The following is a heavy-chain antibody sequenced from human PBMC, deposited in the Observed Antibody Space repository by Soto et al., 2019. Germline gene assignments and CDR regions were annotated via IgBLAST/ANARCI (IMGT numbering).Heavy chain of an antibody. V-gene: IGHV4-30-4*01. D-gene: IGHD7-27*01. J-gene: IGHJ5*01. CDR1: GDSISNLDYF. Sequence: SETLSLTCSVSGDSISNLDYFWAWIRQPPGQALEYIGYIYKSATTYYNPSFESRVAISVDTSTSQFSLNVTSVTAADTAVYFCARGRYCLTGRCFPNWFDSWGQGALVTVSS. CDR2: IYKSATT. CDR3: ARGRYCLTGRCFPNWFDS.